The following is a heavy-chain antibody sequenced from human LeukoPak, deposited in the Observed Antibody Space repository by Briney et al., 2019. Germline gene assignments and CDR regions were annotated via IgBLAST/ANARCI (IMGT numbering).Heavy chain of an antibody. CDR3: ARDLRAGVVVAAGY. CDR2: TSAYNGNT. D-gene: IGHD2-15*01. CDR1: VYTFTSYG. Sequence: ASVKVSCKASVYTFTSYGISWVRQAPGQGLEWMGWTSAYNGNTNYAQKLQGRVTMTTDTSTSTAYMELRSLRSDDTAVYYCARDLRAGVVVAAGYWGQGTLVTVSS. J-gene: IGHJ4*02. V-gene: IGHV1-18*01.